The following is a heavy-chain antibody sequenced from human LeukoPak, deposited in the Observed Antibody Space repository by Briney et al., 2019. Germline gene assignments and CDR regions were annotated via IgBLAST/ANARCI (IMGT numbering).Heavy chain of an antibody. CDR3: AREVRGSSWSTNWFDP. Sequence: ASVKVSCKASGYTFTSYYMHWVRQAPGQGLEWMGIINSSGGSTSYAQKFQGRVTMTRDTSISTAYMELSRLRSDDTAVYYCAREVRGSSWSTNWFDPGAREPWSPSPQ. D-gene: IGHD6-13*01. V-gene: IGHV1-46*01. J-gene: IGHJ5*02. CDR2: INSSGGST. CDR1: GYTFTSYY.